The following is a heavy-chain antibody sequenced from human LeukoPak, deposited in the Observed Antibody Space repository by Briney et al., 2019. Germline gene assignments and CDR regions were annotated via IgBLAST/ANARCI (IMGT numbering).Heavy chain of an antibody. Sequence: PGRSLRLSCAASGFTFSSYAMHWVRQAPGKGLEWVAVISYDGSNKYYADSVKGRFTISRDNSKNTLYLQMNSLRAEDTAVCYCARDLYGSGDYWGQGTLVTVSS. CDR2: ISYDGSNK. CDR3: ARDLYGSGDY. D-gene: IGHD6-19*01. V-gene: IGHV3-30-3*01. CDR1: GFTFSSYA. J-gene: IGHJ4*02.